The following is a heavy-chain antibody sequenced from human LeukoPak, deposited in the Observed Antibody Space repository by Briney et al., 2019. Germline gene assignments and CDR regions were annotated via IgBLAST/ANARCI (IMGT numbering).Heavy chain of an antibody. CDR1: GGSFSGYY. V-gene: IGHV4-34*01. CDR3: ARRRRVGWLKDPFDY. Sequence: SETLSLTCAVYGGSFSGYYWSWIRQPPGKGLEWIGEINHSGSTNYNPSLKSRVTISVDTSKNQFSLKLSSVTAADTAVYYCARRRRVGWLKDPFDYWGQGTLVTVSS. CDR2: INHSGST. D-gene: IGHD3-9*01. J-gene: IGHJ4*02.